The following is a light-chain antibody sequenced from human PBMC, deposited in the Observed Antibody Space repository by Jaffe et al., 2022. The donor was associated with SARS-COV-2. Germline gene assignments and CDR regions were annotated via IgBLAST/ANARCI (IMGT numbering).Light chain of an antibody. CDR2: EAS. CDR1: SSDVGAHNF. Sequence: QSALTQPPSASGSPGQSVTISCTGTSSDVGAHNFVSWYQQHPGKAPKLMIYEASKRPSGVPDRFSGSKSGNTASLTVSGLQAEDEADYYCASYAGSNSWMFGGGTKLAVL. CDR3: ASYAGSNSWM. V-gene: IGLV2-8*01. J-gene: IGLJ3*02.